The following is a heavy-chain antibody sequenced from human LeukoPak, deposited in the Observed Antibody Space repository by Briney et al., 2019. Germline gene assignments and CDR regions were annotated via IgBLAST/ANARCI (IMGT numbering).Heavy chain of an antibody. D-gene: IGHD4-17*01. CDR1: GGSISSYY. Sequence: SSETLSLTCTVSGGSISSYYWSWIRQPPGKGLEWIGYIYYSGSTNYNPSLKSRVTISVDTSKNQFSLKLSSVTAADTAAYYCARGGVRLGWFDPWGQGTLVTVSS. J-gene: IGHJ5*02. CDR3: ARGGVRLGWFDP. V-gene: IGHV4-59*01. CDR2: IYYSGST.